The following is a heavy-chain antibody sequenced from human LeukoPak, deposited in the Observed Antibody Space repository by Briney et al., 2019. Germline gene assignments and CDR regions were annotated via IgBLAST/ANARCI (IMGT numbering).Heavy chain of an antibody. CDR2: ISGSGGST. CDR3: AKGNRRYGSGSYYNRHMDV. D-gene: IGHD3-10*01. Sequence: TGGSLRLSCAASGFTFSSYAMSWVRQAPGKGPEWVSAISGSGGSTYYADSVKGRFTISRDNSKNTLYLQMNSLRAEDTAVYYCAKGNRRYGSGSYYNRHMDVWGKGTTVTVSS. CDR1: GFTFSSYA. J-gene: IGHJ6*03. V-gene: IGHV3-23*01.